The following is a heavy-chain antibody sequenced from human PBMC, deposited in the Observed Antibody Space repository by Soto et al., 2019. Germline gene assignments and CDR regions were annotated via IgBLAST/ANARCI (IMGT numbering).Heavy chain of an antibody. CDR1: GGSFTGNY. D-gene: IGHD1-26*01. J-gene: IGHJ6*02. Sequence: QVQLQQWGAGLLKPSETLSLTCAVYGGSFTGNYRSWIRQPPGKGLEWIGEVNDSGSTNFNPSLKSRVTISVDTSKKQFTLKLTSVTAADTAVCYWATDSATSYFGMDVWGHGTTVTVSS. CDR3: ATDSATSYFGMDV. V-gene: IGHV4-34*01. CDR2: VNDSGST.